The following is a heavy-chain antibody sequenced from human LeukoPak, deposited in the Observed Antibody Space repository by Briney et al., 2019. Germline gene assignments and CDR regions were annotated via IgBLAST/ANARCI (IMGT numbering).Heavy chain of an antibody. CDR1: GFTFSTYA. CDR3: AKRVYVGGGYNFDY. V-gene: IGHV3-23*01. Sequence: GGSLRLTCAASGFTFSTYALSGVRQAPAKGLEWVSGISGRGGTTYYADSVKGRFTISIDNSKNTLYLHMNSLRAEDTAVYYCAKRVYVGGGYNFDYWGQGTLVTVSS. CDR2: ISGRGGTT. D-gene: IGHD5-24*01. J-gene: IGHJ4*02.